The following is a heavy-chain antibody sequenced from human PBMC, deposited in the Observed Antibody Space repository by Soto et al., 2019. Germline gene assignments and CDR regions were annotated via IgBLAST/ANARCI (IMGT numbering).Heavy chain of an antibody. J-gene: IGHJ4*02. CDR2: IWYDGSNK. CDR3: ARDFSIVGATIGY. Sequence: GGSLRLSCAASGFTFSSYGMHWVRQAPGKGLEWVAVIWYDGSNKYYADSVKGRFTISRDNSKNTLYLQMNSLRVEDTAVYYCARDFSIVGATIGYWGQGTLVTVSS. D-gene: IGHD1-26*01. V-gene: IGHV3-33*01. CDR1: GFTFSSYG.